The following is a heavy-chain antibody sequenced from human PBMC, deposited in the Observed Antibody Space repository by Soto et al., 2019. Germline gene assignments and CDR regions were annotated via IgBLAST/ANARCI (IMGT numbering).Heavy chain of an antibody. Sequence: PSETLSLTCTVSGGSISSYYWSWIRQPPGKGLEWIGYIYYSGSTYYNPSLKSRVTISVDTSKNQFSLKLSSVTAADTAVYYCARGGRSHQHNWFDPWGQGTLVTVSS. J-gene: IGHJ5*02. CDR1: GGSISSYY. CDR2: IYYSGST. V-gene: IGHV4-59*01. CDR3: ARGGRSHQHNWFDP. D-gene: IGHD1-1*01.